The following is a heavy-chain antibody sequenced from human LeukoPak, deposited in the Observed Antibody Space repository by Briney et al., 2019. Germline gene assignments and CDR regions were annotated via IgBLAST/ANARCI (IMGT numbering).Heavy chain of an antibody. J-gene: IGHJ5*02. CDR2: ISGTGGST. Sequence: PGGSLRLSCAASGFTFSNYAMSWVRQAPGKGLEWVSSISGTGGSTYYADSVKGRFTISRDNSNNTLFLQMNSLRAEDTAVYYCATPIKIQSPWGQGTLVTVSS. CDR3: ATPIKIQSP. CDR1: GFTFSNYA. V-gene: IGHV3-23*01.